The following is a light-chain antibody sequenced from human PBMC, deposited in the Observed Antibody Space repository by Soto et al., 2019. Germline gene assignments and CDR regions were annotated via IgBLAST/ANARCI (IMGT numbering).Light chain of an antibody. V-gene: IGLV1-40*01. CDR3: QSYDSSLSGHYV. J-gene: IGLJ1*01. CDR1: SSNIGAGYD. Sequence: QSVLTQPPSVSGAPGQRVTISCTGSSSNIGAGYDVHWYQQLPGTAPKLLIYGNSNRPSGVPDRFSGSKSGTSASLAITGLQAEDEAVYYCQSYDSSLSGHYVFGTGPNVAVL. CDR2: GNS.